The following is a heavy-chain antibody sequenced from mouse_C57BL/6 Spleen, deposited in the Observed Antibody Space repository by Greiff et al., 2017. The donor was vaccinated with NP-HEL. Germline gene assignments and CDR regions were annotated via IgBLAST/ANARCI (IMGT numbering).Heavy chain of an antibody. J-gene: IGHJ2*01. CDR1: GYAFSSYW. D-gene: IGHD2-4*01. V-gene: IGHV1-80*01. CDR3: ARAYDYDVGYYFDD. CDR2: IYPGDGDT. Sequence: QVQLQQSGAELVKPGASVKISCKASGYAFSSYWMNWVKQRPGKGLEWIGQIYPGDGDTNYNGKFKGKATLTADKSSSTAYMQLSSLTSEDSAVYLCARAYDYDVGYYFDDGGQGNTRTVSS.